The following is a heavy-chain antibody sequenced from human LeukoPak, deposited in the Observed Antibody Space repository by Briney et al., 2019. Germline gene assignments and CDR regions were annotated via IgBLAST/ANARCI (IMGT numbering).Heavy chain of an antibody. D-gene: IGHD4-17*01. CDR2: INPNSGGT. Sequence: ASVKVSCKASGYTFTGQYIHWVRQAPGQGLEWMGWINPNSGGTNYEQKFQGWVIMTRDTSISTAYMELSSLRYDDTAVYYCARHMTTANNRFDPWGQGTLVTVSS. J-gene: IGHJ5*02. CDR3: ARHMTTANNRFDP. V-gene: IGHV1-2*04. CDR1: GYTFTGQY.